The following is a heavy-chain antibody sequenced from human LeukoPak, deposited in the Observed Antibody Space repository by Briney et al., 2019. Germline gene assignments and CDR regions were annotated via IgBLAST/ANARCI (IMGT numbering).Heavy chain of an antibody. CDR3: ARDRVTYFDY. CDR1: GGSISSYY. V-gene: IGHV4-59*01. J-gene: IGHJ4*02. D-gene: IGHD5-18*01. Sequence: SETLSLTCTVSGGSISSYYWSWIRQPPGKGLEWIGYIYYSGSTNYNPSLKSRVTISVDTSKTQFSLKLSSVTAADTAVYYCARDRVTYFDYWGQGTLVTVSS. CDR2: IYYSGST.